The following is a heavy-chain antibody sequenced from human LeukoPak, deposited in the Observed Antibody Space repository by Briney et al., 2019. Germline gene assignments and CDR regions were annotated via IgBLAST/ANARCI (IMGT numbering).Heavy chain of an antibody. V-gene: IGHV3-30*03. CDR2: ISYDGSNK. CDR3: AREWWDAFDI. Sequence: TGGSLRLSCVASGFTFSNYGMHWVRQAPGKGLEWVAVISYDGSNKYYADSVKGRFTISRDNSKNTLYLQMNSLRAEDTAVYYCAREWWDAFDIWGQGTMVTVSS. CDR1: GFTFSNYG. D-gene: IGHD2-15*01. J-gene: IGHJ3*02.